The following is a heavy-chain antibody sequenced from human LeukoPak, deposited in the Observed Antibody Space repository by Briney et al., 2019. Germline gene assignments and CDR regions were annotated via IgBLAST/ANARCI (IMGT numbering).Heavy chain of an antibody. V-gene: IGHV4-39*01. D-gene: IGHD5-12*01. J-gene: IGHJ3*02. CDR1: GGSISSSTYY. CDR3: ARHGRPGYGGYENAFDI. Sequence: PSETLSLTCTVSGGSISSSTYYWDWIRQPPGQGLEWIGSIYDSGDTYYTPSLKSRVTMLVDTSKNQFSLKLSSVTAADTAVYYCARHGRPGYGGYENAFDIWGQGTMVTVSS. CDR2: IYDSGDT.